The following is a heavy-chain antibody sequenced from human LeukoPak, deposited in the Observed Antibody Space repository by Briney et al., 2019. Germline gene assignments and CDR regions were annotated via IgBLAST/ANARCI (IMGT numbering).Heavy chain of an antibody. J-gene: IGHJ4*02. Sequence: SETLSLTCTVSGGSISSGDYYWSWIRQPPGKGLEWIGYIYYSGSTYYNPSLKSRVTISVDTSKNQFSLKLSSVTAADTAVYYCARQNYDFWSGPLHFDFWGRGTLVTVSS. CDR3: ARQNYDFWSGPLHFDF. D-gene: IGHD3-3*01. CDR2: IYYSGST. V-gene: IGHV4-30-4*01. CDR1: GGSISSGDYY.